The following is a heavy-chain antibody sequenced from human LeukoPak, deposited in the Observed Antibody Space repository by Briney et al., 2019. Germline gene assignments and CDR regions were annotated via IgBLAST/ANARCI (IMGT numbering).Heavy chain of an antibody. CDR3: AKLDNGDLSFTHTFDY. D-gene: IGHD4-17*01. J-gene: IGHJ4*02. V-gene: IGHV3-23*01. CDR1: GFTFSSYA. CDR2: ISGSGGST. Sequence: GGSLRLSCAASGFTFSSYAMSWVRQAPGKGLEWASAISGSGGSTYYADSVKGRFTISRDNSKNTLYLQMNSLRAEDTAVYYCAKLDNGDLSFTHTFDYWGQGTLVTVSS.